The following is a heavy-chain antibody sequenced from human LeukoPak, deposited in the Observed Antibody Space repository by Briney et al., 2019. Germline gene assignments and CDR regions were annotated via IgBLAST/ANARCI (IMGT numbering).Heavy chain of an antibody. CDR1: GYTFTDYY. CDR3: ARASYYYDSSGYPGYYFDY. D-gene: IGHD3-22*01. J-gene: IGHJ4*02. Sequence: ASVKVSCKASGYTFTDYYMHWVRQAPGQGLEWMGWINPNSGGTNYAQKFQGRVTMTRDTSISTAYMELSRLRSDDTAVYYCARASYYYDSSGYPGYYFDYWGEGTLVTVSS. V-gene: IGHV1-2*02. CDR2: INPNSGGT.